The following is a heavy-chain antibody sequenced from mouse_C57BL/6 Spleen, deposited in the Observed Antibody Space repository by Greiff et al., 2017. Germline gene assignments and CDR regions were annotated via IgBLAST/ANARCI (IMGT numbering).Heavy chain of an antibody. D-gene: IGHD4-1*01. Sequence: EVKLMESGPELVKPGASVKISCKASGYSFTDYNMNWVKQSNGKSLEWIGVINPNYGTTSYNQKFKGKATLTVDQSSSTAYMQLNSLTSEDAAVYYCAREAALGAMDYWGQGASVTFSS. J-gene: IGHJ4*01. V-gene: IGHV1-39*01. CDR3: AREAALGAMDY. CDR1: GYSFTDYN. CDR2: INPNYGTT.